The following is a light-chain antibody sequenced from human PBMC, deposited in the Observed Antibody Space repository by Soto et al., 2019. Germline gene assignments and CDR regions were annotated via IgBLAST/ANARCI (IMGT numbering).Light chain of an antibody. V-gene: IGLV2-14*01. CDR3: SSYTGSSTVI. CDR2: DVS. J-gene: IGLJ2*01. Sequence: QSALTQPASVSGSPGQSITISCTGPSNDIGGYNYVSWYQQHPGKAPKLLIYDVSFRPSGVSDRFSGSKSGNTASLTISGLQSEDEADYHCSSYTGSSTVIFGGGTKVTVL. CDR1: SNDIGGYNY.